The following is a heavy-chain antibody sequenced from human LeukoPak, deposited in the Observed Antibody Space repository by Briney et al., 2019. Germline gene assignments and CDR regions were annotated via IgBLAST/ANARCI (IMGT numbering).Heavy chain of an antibody. D-gene: IGHD2-2*01. CDR1: GFTFSSYS. V-gene: IGHV3-23*01. Sequence: GGSLRLSCAASGFTFSSYSMSWVRQAPGKGLEWVSTFSGTGEITYYADSVKGRFTISRDNSKNTLYLQMTSLRAEDTAVYYCARVGSTQHYYYYYMDVWGKGTTVTVSS. J-gene: IGHJ6*03. CDR2: FSGTGEIT. CDR3: ARVGSTQHYYYYYMDV.